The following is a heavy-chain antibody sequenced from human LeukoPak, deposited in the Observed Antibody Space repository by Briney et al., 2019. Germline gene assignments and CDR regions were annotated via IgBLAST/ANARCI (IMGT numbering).Heavy chain of an antibody. CDR1: GFTFGSYE. CDR3: ARRAGAYTHPYDY. Sequence: GGSLRLSCEASGFTFGSYEMTWVRQAPGKGLEWLSYISTSGSIIVYADSVKGRFTISRDNSKNTLYLQMNSLRAEDTAVYYCARRAGAYTHPYDYWGQGTLVTVSS. D-gene: IGHD3-16*01. V-gene: IGHV3-48*03. J-gene: IGHJ4*02. CDR2: ISTSGSII.